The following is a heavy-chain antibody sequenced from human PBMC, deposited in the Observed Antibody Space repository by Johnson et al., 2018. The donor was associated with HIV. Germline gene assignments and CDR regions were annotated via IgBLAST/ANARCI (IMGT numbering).Heavy chain of an antibody. CDR2: ISSSGSTI. V-gene: IGHV3-11*04. CDR1: GFTFSDYY. CDR3: AKDIGDGYNRWGGLDI. J-gene: IGHJ3*02. D-gene: IGHD5-24*01. Sequence: QVQLVESGGGLVKPGGSLRLSCAASGFTFSDYYMSLIRQAPGKGLEWVSYISSSGSTIYYADSVKGRFTVSRDNAKNSLYLQMNSLRAEETAMYYCAKDIGDGYNRWGGLDIWDQGTMVTVSS.